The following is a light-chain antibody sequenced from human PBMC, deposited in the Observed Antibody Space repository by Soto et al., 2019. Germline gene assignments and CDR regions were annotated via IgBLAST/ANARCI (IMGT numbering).Light chain of an antibody. CDR1: SSDVGGYNY. CDR2: EVS. J-gene: IGLJ2*01. Sequence: QSVLTQPASVSGSPGQSITISCTGTSSDVGGYNYVSWYQQHPGKAPKLMIYEVSNRPSGVSNRFSGSKSGNTASLTISWLQPEDEAHYYCSSYTSAFTIIFGGGTKLTVL. CDR3: SSYTSAFTII. V-gene: IGLV2-14*01.